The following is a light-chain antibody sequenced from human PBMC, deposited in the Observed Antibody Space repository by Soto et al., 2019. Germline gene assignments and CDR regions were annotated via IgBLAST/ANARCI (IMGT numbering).Light chain of an antibody. CDR1: QGISSY. CDR2: AAS. CDR3: QQYYSYPLT. V-gene: IGKV1-8*01. J-gene: IGKJ4*01. Sequence: IHTTQSPSSLSASIGYRFTITCRASQGISSYLAWYQQKPGKAPKLLIYAASTLQSGVPSRFRGSGSGTDFTLTISCLQSEDFATYYCQQYYSYPLTFGGGTKVDIK.